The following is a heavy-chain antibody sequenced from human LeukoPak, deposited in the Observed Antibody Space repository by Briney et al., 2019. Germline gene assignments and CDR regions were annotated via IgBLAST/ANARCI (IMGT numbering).Heavy chain of an antibody. D-gene: IGHD3-10*01. J-gene: IGHJ3*02. CDR3: ASSYDSGSPTGAFDI. V-gene: IGHV5-51*01. CDR1: GYSFTNYW. Sequence: GESLKISCKGSGYSFTNYWIGWVRQMPGKGLEWMGIIYPGDSDTRYSPSFQGQVTISADKSISTAYLQWSSLKASDTAMYYCASSYDSGSPTGAFDIWGQGTMVTVSS. CDR2: IYPGDSDT.